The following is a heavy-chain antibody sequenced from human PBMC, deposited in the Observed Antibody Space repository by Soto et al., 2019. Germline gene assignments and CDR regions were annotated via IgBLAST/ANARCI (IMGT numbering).Heavy chain of an antibody. D-gene: IGHD2-15*01. J-gene: IGHJ5*02. CDR1: GFSFSTSG. Sequence: GGSLRLSCVASGFSFSTSGMHWVRQAPGKXLKWVAVVSYDRSSKFYADSVKGRFTISSDDSKNTLYLQMNSLRAEDTAVYYCARDRLCSGGSCYTLGYFDPWGQGTLVTVSS. CDR2: VSYDRSSK. V-gene: IGHV3-30*03. CDR3: ARDRLCSGGSCYTLGYFDP.